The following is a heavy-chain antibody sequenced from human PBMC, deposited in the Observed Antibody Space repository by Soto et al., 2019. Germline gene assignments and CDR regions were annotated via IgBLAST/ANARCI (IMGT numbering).Heavy chain of an antibody. Sequence: QPGGSLRLSCTASGFTFGDYAMSWFRQAPGKGLEWVGFIRSKAYGGTTEYAASVKGRFTISRDGSKSIAYLQMNSLKTEDTAVYYCTREYDFWSGYSAPIRYGMDVWGQGTTVTVSS. D-gene: IGHD3-3*01. J-gene: IGHJ6*02. CDR3: TREYDFWSGYSAPIRYGMDV. CDR2: IRSKAYGGTT. CDR1: GFTFGDYA. V-gene: IGHV3-49*01.